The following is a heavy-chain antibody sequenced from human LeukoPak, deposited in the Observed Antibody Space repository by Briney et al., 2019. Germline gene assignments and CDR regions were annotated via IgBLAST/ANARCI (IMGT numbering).Heavy chain of an antibody. V-gene: IGHV4-39*07. CDR1: GGSISSGSYY. J-gene: IGHJ3*02. CDR3: ASSRITMVRGIIWNDAFDI. Sequence: PSETLSLTCAVSGGSISSGSYYWGWIRQPPGKGLEWIGSIYYTGSTYYNPSLKSRVTISLDTSKIQFSLNLSSVTAADTAVYYCASSRITMVRGIIWNDAFDIWGQGTMVAVSS. D-gene: IGHD3-10*01. CDR2: IYYTGST.